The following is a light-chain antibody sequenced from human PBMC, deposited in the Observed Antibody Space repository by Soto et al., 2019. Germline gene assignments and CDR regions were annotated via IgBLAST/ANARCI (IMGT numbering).Light chain of an antibody. J-gene: IGKJ5*01. Sequence: EIVMTQYPGTLSVSPGERATLSCRASQSLTNKLAWYQQKTGQAPRLLIYYSSTRATGIPARFSGSGSGTEFTLTSSSLQSEDVAFYYCQQYNLWPITFGQGTRLDVK. V-gene: IGKV3-15*01. CDR3: QQYNLWPIT. CDR2: YSS. CDR1: QSLTNK.